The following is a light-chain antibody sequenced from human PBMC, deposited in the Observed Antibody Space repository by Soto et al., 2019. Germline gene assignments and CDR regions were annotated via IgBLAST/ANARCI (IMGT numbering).Light chain of an antibody. Sequence: EIVLTQSPGSLSLSPGERATLSCRASQSVSSNFFAWYQQRPGQAPRLLMYGASSRATGIPERFSGSGSGTDFTLTISRLEPEDFAVYYCQQFDSSVTFGQGTKVEI. CDR3: QQFDSSVT. CDR1: QSVSSNF. J-gene: IGKJ1*01. V-gene: IGKV3-20*01. CDR2: GAS.